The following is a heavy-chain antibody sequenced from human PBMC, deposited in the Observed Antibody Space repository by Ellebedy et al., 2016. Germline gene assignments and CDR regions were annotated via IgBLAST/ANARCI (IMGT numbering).Heavy chain of an antibody. CDR3: AGSDQSDDSFGI. J-gene: IGHJ3*02. CDR1: GFPFSRYD. D-gene: IGHD2-2*01. Sequence: GGSLRLSXAPSGFPFSRYDIHWVRQGTGKGLEWVSGIAIAGDTYYSGSVKGRFTISREDAKNSVYLQMDNLRAGDTAVYFCAGSDQSDDSFGIWGQGTMVTVSS. V-gene: IGHV3-13*01. CDR2: IAIAGDT.